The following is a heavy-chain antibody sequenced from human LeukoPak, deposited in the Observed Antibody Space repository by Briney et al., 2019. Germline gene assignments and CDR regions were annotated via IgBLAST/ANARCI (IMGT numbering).Heavy chain of an antibody. CDR3: ARDKRWLQSDAFDI. CDR1: GFTFSDYY. Sequence: GGSLRLSCAASGFTFSDYYTSWIRQAPGKGLEWVSYISSSGSTIYYADSVKGRFTISRDNAKNSLYLQMNSLRAEDTAVYYCARDKRWLQSDAFDIWGQGTMVTVSS. V-gene: IGHV3-11*01. CDR2: ISSSGSTI. D-gene: IGHD5-24*01. J-gene: IGHJ3*02.